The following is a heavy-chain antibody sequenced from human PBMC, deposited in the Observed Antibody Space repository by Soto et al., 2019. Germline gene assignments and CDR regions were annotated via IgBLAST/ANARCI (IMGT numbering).Heavy chain of an antibody. J-gene: IGHJ4*02. Sequence: QVQLQQWGAGLLKPSETLSLTCAVYGGSFSGYYWTWIRQPPGTGLEWIGEINHSGSTNYNPSLKSRVTISVDTSKNHFSPKLTSVTAADTAVYYCARDKITGLFDYWGQGTLVTVSS. CDR2: INHSGST. D-gene: IGHD2-8*02. V-gene: IGHV4-34*01. CDR1: GGSFSGYY. CDR3: ARDKITGLFDY.